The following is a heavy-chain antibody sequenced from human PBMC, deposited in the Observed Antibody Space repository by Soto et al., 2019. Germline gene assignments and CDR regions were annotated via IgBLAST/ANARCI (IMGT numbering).Heavy chain of an antibody. CDR1: GGSISSGGYY. CDR2: IYYSGST. J-gene: IGHJ6*02. V-gene: IGHV4-31*03. CDR3: ARGGVYCSGGSCYEGAYYYYGMDV. Sequence: SETLSLTCTVSGGSISSGGYYWSWIRQHPGKGLEWIGYIYYSGSTYYNPSLKSRVTISVDTSKNQFSLKLSSVTAADTAVYYCARGGVYCSGGSCYEGAYYYYGMDVWGQGTTVTVS. D-gene: IGHD2-15*01.